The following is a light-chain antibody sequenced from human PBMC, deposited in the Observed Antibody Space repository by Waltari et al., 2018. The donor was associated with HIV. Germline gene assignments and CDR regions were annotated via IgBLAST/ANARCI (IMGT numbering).Light chain of an antibody. CDR2: EVS. Sequence: QSALTQPASVSGSPGQSITISCTGTTSDVGAYMYVSWYQQHPGKAPKLMIYEVSNRPSGVSNRFSGSKSGNTASLTISGLQAEDEADYFCSSYTSSSTLVFGSGTKVTVL. J-gene: IGLJ1*01. CDR1: TSDVGAYMY. V-gene: IGLV2-14*01. CDR3: SSYTSSSTLV.